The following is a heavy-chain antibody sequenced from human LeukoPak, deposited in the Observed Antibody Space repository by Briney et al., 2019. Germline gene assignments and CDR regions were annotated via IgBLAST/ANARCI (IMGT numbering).Heavy chain of an antibody. CDR2: IYNSGYT. V-gene: IGHV4-4*07. CDR1: GASISPYY. Sequence: SETLSLTCTVSGASISPYYWSWIRQPAGKGLEWIGRIYNSGYTNYNPSLESRVTMSLDTSKNEFSLKLSSVTAADTALHYCARGKNSPWDYWGQGTLVTVSS. CDR3: ARGKNSPWDY. J-gene: IGHJ4*02. D-gene: IGHD5-18*01.